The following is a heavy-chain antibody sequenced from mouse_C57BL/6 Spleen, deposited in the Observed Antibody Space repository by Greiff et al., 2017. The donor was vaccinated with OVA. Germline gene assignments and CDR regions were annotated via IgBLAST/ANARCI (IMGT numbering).Heavy chain of an antibody. CDR3: ARDDYALDAMDY. CDR1: GYTFTDYY. J-gene: IGHJ4*01. Sequence: QVHVKQSGAELVRPGASVKLSCKASGYTFTDYYINWVKQRPGQGLEWIARIYPGSGNTYYNEKFKGKATLTADKSSSTAYMQLSSLTSEDSAVYVGARDDYALDAMDYWGQGTSVTVSS. D-gene: IGHD2-4*01. V-gene: IGHV1-76*01. CDR2: IYPGSGNT.